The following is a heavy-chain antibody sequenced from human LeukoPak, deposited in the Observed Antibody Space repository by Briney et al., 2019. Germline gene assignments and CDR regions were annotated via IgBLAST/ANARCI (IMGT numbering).Heavy chain of an antibody. J-gene: IGHJ4*02. Sequence: PSETLSLTCTVSGGSISSGGYYWSWIRQPPGKGLEWIGYIYYSGSTNYNPSLNSRVNISLDTSKNQFSLRLSSVTAADTAVYYCARQTAKNVDTARFDYWGQGTLATVSS. CDR2: IYYSGST. CDR1: GGSISSGGYY. D-gene: IGHD5-18*01. CDR3: ARQTAKNVDTARFDY. V-gene: IGHV4-61*08.